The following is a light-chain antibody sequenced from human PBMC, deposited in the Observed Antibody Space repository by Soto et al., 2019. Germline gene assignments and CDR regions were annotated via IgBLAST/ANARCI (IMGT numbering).Light chain of an antibody. CDR2: KAS. V-gene: IGKV1-5*03. Sequence: DIPMTQSPATLSASFGDRVTITCRASQSISSWLAWYQQKPGKAPKLLIYKASSLESGVPSRFSGSGSGTEFTLTISSLQSEDFAVYYCQQYNNWPPWTFGQGTKVDIK. J-gene: IGKJ1*01. CDR3: QQYNNWPPWT. CDR1: QSISSW.